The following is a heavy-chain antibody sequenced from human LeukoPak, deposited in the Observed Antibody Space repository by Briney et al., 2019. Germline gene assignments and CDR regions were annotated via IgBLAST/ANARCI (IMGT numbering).Heavy chain of an antibody. D-gene: IGHD2-2*01. CDR1: GFTFSSYA. CDR2: ISGSGGST. V-gene: IGHV3-23*01. Sequence: GGSLRLSCAASGFTFSSYAMSWVRQAPGKGLEWVSAISGSGGSTYYADSVKGRFAISRDNSKNTLYLQMNSLRAEDTAVYYCAKDMRRNCSSTSCYPFDPWGQGTLVTVSS. CDR3: AKDMRRNCSSTSCYPFDP. J-gene: IGHJ5*02.